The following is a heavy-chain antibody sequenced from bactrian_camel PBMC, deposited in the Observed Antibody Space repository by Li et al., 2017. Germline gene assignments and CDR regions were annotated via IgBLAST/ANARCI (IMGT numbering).Heavy chain of an antibody. J-gene: IGHJ2*01. CDR3: ATIARLASYASGFLEV. CDR1: GYTYNRNC. D-gene: IGHD4*01. CDR2: IATGSGNT. Sequence: QLVESGGGSVQAGGPLTLSCAASGYTYNRNCMAWFRQAPGKEREGVARIATGSGNTYYADSVKGRFTISQDNAKNTVYLQMNSLKPEDTAVYYCATIARLASYASGFLEVWGQGTQVTVS. V-gene: IGHV3S25*01.